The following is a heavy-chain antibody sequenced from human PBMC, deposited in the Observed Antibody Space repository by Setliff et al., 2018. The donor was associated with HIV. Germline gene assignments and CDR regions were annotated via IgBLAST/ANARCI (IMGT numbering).Heavy chain of an antibody. J-gene: IGHJ4*02. V-gene: IGHV3-15*01. CDR1: GFIFSSSW. Sequence: AGGSLRLSCAASGFIFSSSWMNWFRRAPGKGLEWVGRIKSKKNGETTDYAPPVKGRFGISRDDSLNILYLQMTRLNIEDTGIYYCTTGYSTPWHDHQWGQGTLVTVSS. CDR3: TTGYSTPWHDHQ. D-gene: IGHD5-12*01. CDR2: IKSKKNGETT.